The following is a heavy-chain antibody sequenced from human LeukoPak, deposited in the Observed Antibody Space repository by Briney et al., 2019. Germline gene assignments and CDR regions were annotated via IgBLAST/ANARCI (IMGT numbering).Heavy chain of an antibody. CDR3: ARLADCSSTRCHDY. V-gene: IGHV4-39*01. D-gene: IGHD2-2*01. J-gene: IGHJ4*02. CDR2: SYYSGST. Sequence: SETLSLTCTVSGGSISSRTYYWGWIRQPPGKRLEWIGSSYYSGSTYYNPSLKSRVTISVDTSKNQFSLKLRSVTAADTAVYYCARLADCSSTRCHDYWGQGTLVTVSS. CDR1: GGSISSRTYY.